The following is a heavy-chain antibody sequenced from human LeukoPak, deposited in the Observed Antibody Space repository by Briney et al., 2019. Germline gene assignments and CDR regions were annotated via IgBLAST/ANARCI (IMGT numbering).Heavy chain of an antibody. V-gene: IGHV3-7*01. Sequence: PGGSLRLSCEAFGFTFSSYWMSWVRQAPGKGLEWVANIKQDGSEKYYVDSVKGRFTISRDNAKNSLYLQMSSLRAEDTAVYYCARGNTTATVYYYSGMDVWGQGTTVTVSS. CDR1: GFTFSSYW. CDR3: ARGNTTATVYYYSGMDV. CDR2: IKQDGSEK. J-gene: IGHJ6*02. D-gene: IGHD5-18*01.